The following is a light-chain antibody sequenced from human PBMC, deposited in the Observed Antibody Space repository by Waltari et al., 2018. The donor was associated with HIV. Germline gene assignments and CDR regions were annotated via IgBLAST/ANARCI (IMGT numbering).Light chain of an antibody. CDR2: RND. CDR1: SSNIGSNY. CDR3: AAWDDSLSGPV. Sequence: QSVLTQPPSASGTPGQRVTISCSGSSSNIGSNYVYWYHQLPGSAPKLLIYRNDQRPSGVPDRFSGSHSGTSASLAIGGLRSDDEGYYYCAAWDDSLSGPVFGGGSKLTVL. J-gene: IGLJ2*01. V-gene: IGLV1-47*01.